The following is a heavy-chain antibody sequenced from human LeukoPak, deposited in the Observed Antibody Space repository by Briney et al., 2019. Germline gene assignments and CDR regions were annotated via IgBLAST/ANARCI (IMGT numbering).Heavy chain of an antibody. CDR1: GDSIISSGYY. V-gene: IGHV4-39*07. Sequence: SETLSLTCTVSGDSIISSGYYWGWIRQPPGKGLEWIGSIYYGGSTYYNPSLKSRVTISVDTSKNQFSLKLSSVTAADTAVYYCARLIGLGEVSPYFDSWGQGRLVTVSS. CDR3: ARLIGLGEVSPYFDS. J-gene: IGHJ4*02. D-gene: IGHD3-16*02. CDR2: IYYGGST.